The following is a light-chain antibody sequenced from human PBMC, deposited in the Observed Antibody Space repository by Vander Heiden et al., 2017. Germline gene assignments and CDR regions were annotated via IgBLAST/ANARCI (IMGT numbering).Light chain of an antibody. J-gene: IGLJ3*02. V-gene: IGLV1-36*01. CDR2: YDD. Sequence: QSVLTQPPSVSEAPRQRVTISCSGSSSNIGKNAGNWYQQLPGKAPKRLIYYDDRLPSGVSDRFSGSKSGTSASLAISGLQSEDEADYYCAAWDDSLNGPVFGGGTKLTVL. CDR1: SSNIGKNA. CDR3: AAWDDSLNGPV.